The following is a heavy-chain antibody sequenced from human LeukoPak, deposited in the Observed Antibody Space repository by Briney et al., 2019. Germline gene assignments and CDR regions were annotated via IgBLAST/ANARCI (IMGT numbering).Heavy chain of an antibody. V-gene: IGHV3-9*01. J-gene: IGHJ4*02. CDR1: GFTFDDYA. Sequence: PGRSLRLSCAASGFTFDDYAMHWVRQAPGKGLEWVSGISWNSGSIGYADSVKGRFTISRDNAKNSLYLQMNSLRVEDTALYYCAKGYSSSSQGSKVGYFDYWGQGTLVTVSS. D-gene: IGHD6-6*01. CDR2: ISWNSGSI. CDR3: AKGYSSSSQGSKVGYFDY.